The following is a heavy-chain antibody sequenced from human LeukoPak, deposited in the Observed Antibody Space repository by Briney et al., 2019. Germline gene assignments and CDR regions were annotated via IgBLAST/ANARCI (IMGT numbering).Heavy chain of an antibody. V-gene: IGHV3-9*01. CDR2: ISWNSGNI. J-gene: IGHJ4*02. CDR3: AKDIRHFQEAAAGTGVYFDY. D-gene: IGHD6-13*01. CDR1: GFTFDDYA. Sequence: GGSLRLSCAASGFTFDDYAIHWVRQAPGKGLEWVSGISWNSGNIGYADSVKGRFTISRDNAKNSLYLQMNSLRAEDTALYYCAKDIRHFQEAAAGTGVYFDYWGQGTLVTVSS.